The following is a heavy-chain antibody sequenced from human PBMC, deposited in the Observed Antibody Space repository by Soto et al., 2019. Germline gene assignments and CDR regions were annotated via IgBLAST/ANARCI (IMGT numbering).Heavy chain of an antibody. CDR3: ARDHNYGDSGTSPADDY. V-gene: IGHV1-3*05. J-gene: IGHJ4*02. CDR1: GYTFTSYA. CDR2: INAGNGNT. D-gene: IGHD4-17*01. Sequence: QVQLVQSGAEEKKPGASVKVSCKASGYTFTSYAMHWVRQAPGQRLEWMGWINAGNGNTKYSQKFQGRVTITRDTTASTAYMELSSLRSEDTDVYFYARDHNYGDSGTSPADDYWGQGTLVTVSS.